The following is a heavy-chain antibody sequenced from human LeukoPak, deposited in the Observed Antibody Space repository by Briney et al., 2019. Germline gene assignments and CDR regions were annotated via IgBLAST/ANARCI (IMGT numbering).Heavy chain of an antibody. CDR3: ATGHDRGDYTWDF. J-gene: IGHJ4*02. V-gene: IGHV3-21*01. CDR2: ISSSSSYI. D-gene: IGHD3-3*01. Sequence: GGSLRLSCAASGFTFSSYSMNWVRQAPGKGLEWVSSISSSSSYIYYADSVKGRFTISRDNAKNSLYLQMNSLRAEDTAVYYCATGHDRGDYTWDFWGQGTLVTVSS. CDR1: GFTFSSYS.